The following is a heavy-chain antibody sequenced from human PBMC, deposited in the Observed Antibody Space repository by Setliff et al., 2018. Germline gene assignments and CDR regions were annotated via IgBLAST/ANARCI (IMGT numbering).Heavy chain of an antibody. V-gene: IGHV4-39*07. Sequence: SETLSLTCTVSGDSISSTYYYWGWIRQPPGKGLEWIGSIYFGGNTYYNPSLKSRVTISLDTSKNQFSLKLNSVTAADTAVYSCARDPGHRSGTWSLDYWGQGTLVTVSS. CDR1: GDSISSTYYY. CDR2: IYFGGNT. J-gene: IGHJ4*02. CDR3: ARDPGHRSGTWSLDY.